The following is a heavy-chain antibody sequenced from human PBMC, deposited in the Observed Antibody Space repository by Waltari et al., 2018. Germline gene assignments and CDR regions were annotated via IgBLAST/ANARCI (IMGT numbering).Heavy chain of an antibody. Sequence: EVQLVESGGGLVQPGGSLRPSCAASGFTFSSYWMSWVRQAPGKGVEWVANIKQDGSEKYYVDSVKGGFTISRDNAKNSLYLQMNSLRAEDTAVYYCAREGGNYGDYGVDYWGQGTLVTVSS. V-gene: IGHV3-7*01. J-gene: IGHJ4*02. CDR1: GFTFSSYW. D-gene: IGHD4-17*01. CDR2: IKQDGSEK. CDR3: AREGGNYGDYGVDY.